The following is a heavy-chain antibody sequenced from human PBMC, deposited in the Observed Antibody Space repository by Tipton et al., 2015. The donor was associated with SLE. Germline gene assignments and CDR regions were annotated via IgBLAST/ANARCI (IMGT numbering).Heavy chain of an antibody. CDR3: ARETAASHLPDF. V-gene: IGHV4-38-2*02. CDR2: IYDGGST. CDR1: GYSISSGYY. J-gene: IGHJ4*02. D-gene: IGHD6-13*01. Sequence: TLSLTCAVSGYSISSGYYWGWIRQPPGKGLEWIGSIYDGGSTYYNPSLKRRVTISVGTSKNQFSLKLNSVTAADTAVYYCARETAASHLPDFWGQGTLVTVSS.